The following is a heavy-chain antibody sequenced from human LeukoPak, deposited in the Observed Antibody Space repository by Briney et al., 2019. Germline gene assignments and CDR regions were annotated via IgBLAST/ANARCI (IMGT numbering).Heavy chain of an antibody. CDR1: GFTFSSYW. Sequence: GGSLRLSCAASGFTFSSYWMSRVRQAPGKGLEWVANIKQDGSEKYYVDSVKGRFTISRDNAKNSLYLQMNSLRAEDTAVYYCARDLGYYYGSGSYVYWGQGTLVTVSS. D-gene: IGHD3-10*01. CDR3: ARDLGYYYGSGSYVY. V-gene: IGHV3-7*03. CDR2: IKQDGSEK. J-gene: IGHJ4*02.